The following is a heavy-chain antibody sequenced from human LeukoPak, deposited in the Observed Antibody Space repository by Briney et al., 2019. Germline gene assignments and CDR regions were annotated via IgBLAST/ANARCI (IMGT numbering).Heavy chain of an antibody. CDR3: ARESRFGEQSADY. Sequence: GGSLRLSCAASGFTSSSYTMNWVRQAPGKGLEWVSFISTSSSYIYYADSVKGRFTISRDNAKNTLYLQMNSLRAEDTAVYYCARESRFGEQSADYWGQGTLVTVSS. CDR1: GFTSSSYT. D-gene: IGHD3-10*01. J-gene: IGHJ4*02. V-gene: IGHV3-21*01. CDR2: ISTSSSYI.